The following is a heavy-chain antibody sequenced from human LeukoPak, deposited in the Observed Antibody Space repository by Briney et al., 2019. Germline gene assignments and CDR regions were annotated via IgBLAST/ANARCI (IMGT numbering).Heavy chain of an antibody. CDR1: GYTFTSYG. CDR3: ARGDNYDYVWGSYRLPFDY. J-gene: IGHJ4*02. CDR2: ISAYNGKT. Sequence: ASVTVSCKASGYTFTSYGISWVRQAAGQGLEWMGLISAYNGKTNYAQKLRCRVTMTTDTSTSTAYMELRSMRSDNTAVYYCARGDNYDYVWGSYRLPFDYWGQGTLVTVSS. V-gene: IGHV1-18*01. D-gene: IGHD3-16*02.